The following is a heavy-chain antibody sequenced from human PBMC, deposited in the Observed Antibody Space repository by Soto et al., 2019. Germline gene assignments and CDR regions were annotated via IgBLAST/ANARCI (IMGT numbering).Heavy chain of an antibody. CDR1: GFTFSSYS. J-gene: IGHJ4*02. CDR2: ISSSSSYI. D-gene: IGHD2-21*02. V-gene: IGHV3-21*01. CDR3: PRVGYCGGDCYPFDY. Sequence: PGGSLRLSCAASGFTFSSYSMNWVRQAPGKGLEWVSSISSSSSYIYYADSVKGRFTISRDNAKNSLYLQMNSLRAEDTAVYYCPRVGYCGGDCYPFDYWGQGTLVTVSS.